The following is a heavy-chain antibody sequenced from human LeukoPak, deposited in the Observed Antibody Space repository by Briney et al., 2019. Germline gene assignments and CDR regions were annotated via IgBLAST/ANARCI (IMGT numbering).Heavy chain of an antibody. CDR3: ARDSLIAAAGLVDAFDI. V-gene: IGHV1-2*02. J-gene: IGHJ3*02. D-gene: IGHD6-13*01. Sequence: ASVKVSCKASGYTFTGYYMHWVRQAPGQGLEWMGWINPNSGGTNYAQKFQGRVTMTRDTSISTAYMELSRLRSDDTAVYYCARDSLIAAAGLVDAFDIWGQGTMVTVSS. CDR1: GYTFTGYY. CDR2: INPNSGGT.